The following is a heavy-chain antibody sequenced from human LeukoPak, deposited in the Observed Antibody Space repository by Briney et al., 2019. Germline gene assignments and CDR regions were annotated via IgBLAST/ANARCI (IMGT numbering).Heavy chain of an antibody. CDR3: ARDDPWDTAMAKQFAY. D-gene: IGHD5-18*01. CDR2: IYHSGST. J-gene: IGHJ4*02. V-gene: IGHV4-38-2*02. Sequence: SETLSLTCTVSGYSISSGYYWGWIRQPPGKGLEWIGSIYHSGSTYYNPSLKSRVTISVDTSKNQFSLKLSSVTAADTAVYYCARDDPWDTAMAKQFAYWGQGTLVTVSS. CDR1: GYSISSGYY.